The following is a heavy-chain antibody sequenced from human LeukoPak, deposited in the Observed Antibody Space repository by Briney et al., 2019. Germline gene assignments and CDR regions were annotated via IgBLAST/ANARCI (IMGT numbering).Heavy chain of an antibody. CDR3: AKQEVYYDSSGYYYRHFQH. V-gene: IGHV3-30*18. CDR1: GFTFSSYG. CDR2: ISYDGSNK. D-gene: IGHD3-22*01. J-gene: IGHJ1*01. Sequence: GGSLRLSCAASGFTFSSYGMHWVRQAPGKGLEWVAVISYDGSNKYYADSVKGRFTISRDNSKNTLYLQMNSLRAEDTAVYYRAKQEVYYDSSGYYYRHFQHWGQGTLVTVSS.